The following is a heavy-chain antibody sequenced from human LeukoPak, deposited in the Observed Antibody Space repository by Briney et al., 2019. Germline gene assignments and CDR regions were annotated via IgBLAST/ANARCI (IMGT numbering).Heavy chain of an antibody. CDR3: ALGLRYCSSTSCYPYAFDI. CDR1: GFTFSDYY. J-gene: IGHJ3*02. D-gene: IGHD2-2*01. V-gene: IGHV3-11*01. Sequence: PGGSLRLSCAASGFTFSDYYMSWIRQAPGKGLEWVSYISSSGSTIYYADSVKGRFTISRDNAKNSLYLQMNSLRAEDTAVYYCALGLRYCSSTSCYPYAFDIWGQGTMVTVSS. CDR2: ISSSGSTI.